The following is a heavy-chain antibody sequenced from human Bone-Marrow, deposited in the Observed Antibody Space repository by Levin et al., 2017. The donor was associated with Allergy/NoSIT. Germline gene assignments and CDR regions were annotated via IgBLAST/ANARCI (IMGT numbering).Heavy chain of an antibody. CDR2: IGGSNYST. CDR1: GFKFSNYA. Sequence: GGSLRLSCEASGFKFSNYAMNWVRQTPGKGLEWVSAIGGSNYSTYYADSVKGRFTISRDNTKSTVFLQMDSLRADDTAIYYCVKGEDSYFDYWGQGSLVTVSS. D-gene: IGHD3-22*01. CDR3: VKGEDSYFDY. J-gene: IGHJ4*02. V-gene: IGHV3-23*01.